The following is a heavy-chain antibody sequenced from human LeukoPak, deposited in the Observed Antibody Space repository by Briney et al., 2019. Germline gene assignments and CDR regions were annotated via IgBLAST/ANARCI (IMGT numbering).Heavy chain of an antibody. CDR1: GDSISSTDYY. D-gene: IGHD2-2*01. J-gene: IGHJ4*02. CDR2: IYNNGGT. V-gene: IGHV4-30-4*01. Sequence: PSQTLSLTCTVSGDSISSTDYYWSWIRQPPGNGLEWIGYIYNNGGTHYNPSLKSRVTISLDTSKSQFSLKLSSVTAADTAVYYCARVRARRCSSTICRAHFDYWGQGTLVTVSS. CDR3: ARVRARRCSSTICRAHFDY.